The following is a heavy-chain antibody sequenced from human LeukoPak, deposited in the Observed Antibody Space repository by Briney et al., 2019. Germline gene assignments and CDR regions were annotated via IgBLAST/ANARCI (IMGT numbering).Heavy chain of an antibody. V-gene: IGHV3-48*03. J-gene: IGHJ4*02. D-gene: IGHD3-10*01. CDR3: ASSRRKLVVRGGALDY. CDR1: GFTFSSYE. CDR2: ISSSGSTI. Sequence: GGSLRLSCAASGFTFSSYEMNWVRQAPGRGVEWVSYISSSGSTIYYAHSVKGRFTISRDNAKNSLYLQMNSLRAEDTAVYYCASSRRKLVVRGGALDYWGQGTLVTVSS.